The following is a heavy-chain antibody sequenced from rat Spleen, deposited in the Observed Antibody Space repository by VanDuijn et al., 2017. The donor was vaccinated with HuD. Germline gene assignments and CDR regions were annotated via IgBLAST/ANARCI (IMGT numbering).Heavy chain of an antibody. CDR2: ISTGGGST. CDR3: TVTYYDGYYWFAY. V-gene: IGHV5-27*01. J-gene: IGHJ3*01. Sequence: EVQLVESGGGLVQPGRSLKLSCAASGFTFSNYYMAWVRQAPTKGLEWVAYISTGGGSTYYRDSVKGRFTISRDNAKSTLYLQMDSLRSEDTATYYCTVTYYDGYYWFAYWGQGTLVTVSS. CDR1: GFTFSNYY. D-gene: IGHD1-12*03.